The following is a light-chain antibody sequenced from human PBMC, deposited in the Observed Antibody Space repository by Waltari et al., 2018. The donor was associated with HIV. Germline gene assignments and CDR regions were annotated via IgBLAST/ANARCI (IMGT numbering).Light chain of an antibody. CDR1: TANIGANF. CDR2: RDK. CDR3: AVLDDTLGGGV. Sequence: QSVLTQPPSASGTPGQKVTISCSGGTANIGANFVFWFQQFPGTAPKLLIYRDKLRRSGVPARFSGSKSGTSSSLTISGLRSDDEAHYFCAVLDDTLGGGVFGGGTKLTVL. V-gene: IGLV1-47*01. J-gene: IGLJ2*01.